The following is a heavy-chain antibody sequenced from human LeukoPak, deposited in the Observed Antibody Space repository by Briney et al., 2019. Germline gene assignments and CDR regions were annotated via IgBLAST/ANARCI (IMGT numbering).Heavy chain of an antibody. Sequence: PSETLSLTCTVSGGSISSYYWSWIRQPPGKGLEWIGYISYIGITNYNPSLKSRVTISIDTSKNQFSLKLSSVTAADTAVHYCARATRYSYGYFDYWGQGTLVPVSS. J-gene: IGHJ4*02. CDR3: ARATRYSYGYFDY. V-gene: IGHV4-59*08. CDR2: ISYIGIT. CDR1: GGSISSYY. D-gene: IGHD5-18*01.